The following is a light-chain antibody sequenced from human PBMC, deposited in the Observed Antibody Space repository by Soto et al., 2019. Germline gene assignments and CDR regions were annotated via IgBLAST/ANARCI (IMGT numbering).Light chain of an antibody. J-gene: IGLJ3*02. Sequence: QSALTQPASVSGSPGQSITISCTGTSSDVGGYNYVSWYQQHPGKAPKLLIFRNNQRPSGVPDRFSGSKSDTSASLAISGLRSEDEADYFCAAWDDSLSRVVFGGGTKVTVL. V-gene: IGLV1-47*01. CDR3: AAWDDSLSRVV. CDR2: RNN. CDR1: SSDVGGYNY.